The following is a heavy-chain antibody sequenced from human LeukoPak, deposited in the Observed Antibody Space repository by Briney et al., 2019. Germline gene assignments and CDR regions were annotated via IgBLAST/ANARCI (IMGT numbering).Heavy chain of an antibody. CDR1: GYSFTSYW. CDR3: ARHGSQIVVVPAALDY. V-gene: IGHV5-10-1*01. CDR2: IDTSDSYT. D-gene: IGHD2-2*01. Sequence: GESLKSSCKGSGYSFTSYWISRVRQMPGKGLEWMGRIDTSDSYTNYSPSFQGHVTISAGKSISTAYLQWSSLKASDTAMYYCARHGSQIVVVPAALDYWGQGTLVTVSS. J-gene: IGHJ4*02.